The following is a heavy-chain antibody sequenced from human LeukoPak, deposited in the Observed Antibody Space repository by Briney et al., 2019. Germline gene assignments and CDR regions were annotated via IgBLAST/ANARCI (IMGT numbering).Heavy chain of an antibody. CDR1: GGTFSSYT. CDR2: IIPILGIA. J-gene: IGHJ4*02. D-gene: IGHD1-26*01. Sequence: GSSVKASCKASGGTFSSYTISWVRQAPGQGLEWMGRIIPILGIANYAQKFQGRVTITADKSTSTAYMELSSLRSEDTAVYYCAREIVGAKKANLDYWGQGTLVTVSS. V-gene: IGHV1-69*04. CDR3: AREIVGAKKANLDY.